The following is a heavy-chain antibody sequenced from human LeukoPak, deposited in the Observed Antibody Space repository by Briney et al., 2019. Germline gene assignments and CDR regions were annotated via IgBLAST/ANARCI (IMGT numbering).Heavy chain of an antibody. D-gene: IGHD5-18*01. Sequence: PGGSLRLSCAASGFTVSSNYMGWVRQAPGKGLEWVSVIYTGGSTYYADSVKGRFIISRDNSKNTLYLQMNSLRVEDTALYYCARGRIQIDNWGQGTLVTVSS. CDR1: GFTVSSNY. J-gene: IGHJ4*02. V-gene: IGHV3-53*01. CDR2: IYTGGST. CDR3: ARGRIQIDN.